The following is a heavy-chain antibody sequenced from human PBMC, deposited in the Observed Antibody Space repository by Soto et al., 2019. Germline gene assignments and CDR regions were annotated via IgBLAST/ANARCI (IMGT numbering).Heavy chain of an antibody. CDR3: AKDLGESTYCDSDAFDI. V-gene: IGHV3-30*18. CDR2: ISYDGSNK. CDR1: GFTFSSYG. J-gene: IGHJ3*02. D-gene: IGHD4-17*01. Sequence: QVQLVESGGGVVQPGRSLRLSCAASGFTFSSYGMHWVRQAPGKGLEWVAVISYDGSNKYYADSVKGRFTISRDNSKNTLYLQMNSLRAEDTAVYYCAKDLGESTYCDSDAFDIWGQGTMVTVSS.